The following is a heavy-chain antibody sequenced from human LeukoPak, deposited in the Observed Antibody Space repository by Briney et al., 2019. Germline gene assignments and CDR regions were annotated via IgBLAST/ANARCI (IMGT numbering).Heavy chain of an antibody. V-gene: IGHV4-59*01. CDR3: ARGSWGPHFDY. CDR1: GGSISSEY. D-gene: IGHD1-26*01. CDR2: IYYSGST. Sequence: SETLSLTSIVDGGSISSEYVWWMRHPPWKGKEWIGYIYYSGSTNYNPSLKSRVTISVDTSKNQFSLKLSSVTAADTAVYYCARGSWGPHFDYWGQGTLVTVSS. J-gene: IGHJ4*02.